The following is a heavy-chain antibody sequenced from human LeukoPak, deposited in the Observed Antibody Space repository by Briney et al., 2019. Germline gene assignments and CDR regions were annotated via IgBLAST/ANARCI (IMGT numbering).Heavy chain of an antibody. CDR2: IDTNTGKP. J-gene: IGHJ4*02. D-gene: IGHD3-3*01. CDR3: ARDQDFRSGRYRRDFGS. V-gene: IGHV7-4-1*02. Sequence: ASVKVSCKASGYAFTTYCIDWVRQAPGQGLEWMGWIDTNTGKPAYAQGFTGRFAFSLDTSVSTAYLQISSLKAEDTAAYYCARDQDFRSGRYRRDFGSWGQGTLVTVSS. CDR1: GYAFTTYC.